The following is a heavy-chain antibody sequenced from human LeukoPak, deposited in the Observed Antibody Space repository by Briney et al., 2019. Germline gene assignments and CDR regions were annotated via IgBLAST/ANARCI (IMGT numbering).Heavy chain of an antibody. Sequence: GGSLRLSCAASGFTVRLNYMTWVRQAPGKGLGWVAVISYDDGTNKYYADSVKGRFTISRDNSKNTVYLQMNSLRAEDTAVYFCAAGVGDPHDYWGQGTLVTVSS. D-gene: IGHD2-21*02. V-gene: IGHV3-30*03. CDR3: AAGVGDPHDY. CDR2: ISYDDGTNK. J-gene: IGHJ4*02. CDR1: GFTVRLNY.